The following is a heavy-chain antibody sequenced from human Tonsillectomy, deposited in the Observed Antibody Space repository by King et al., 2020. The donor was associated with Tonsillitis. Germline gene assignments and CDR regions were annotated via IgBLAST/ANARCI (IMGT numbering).Heavy chain of an antibody. D-gene: IGHD2-21*02. Sequence: VQLVESGGGLVKPGWSLRLSCAASGFTFSDYTINWVRQAPGKGLEWVSSINSRGRYIYYADSVKGRFTISRDNAKNLLFLHMNSLTADDTAVYYCARDRLSGDYWGQGTLVTVSS. CDR1: GFTFSDYT. CDR3: ARDRLSGDY. CDR2: INSRGRYI. V-gene: IGHV3-21*01. J-gene: IGHJ4*02.